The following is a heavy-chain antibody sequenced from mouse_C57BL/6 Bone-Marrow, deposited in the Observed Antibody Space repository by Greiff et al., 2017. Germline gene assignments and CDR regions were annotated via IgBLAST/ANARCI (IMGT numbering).Heavy chain of an antibody. CDR1: GYTFTSYW. Sequence: VQLQQPGAELVKPGASVKLSCKASGYTFTSYWMQWVKQRPGQGLEWIGEIDPSDSYTNYNQKFKGKATLTVDTSSSTAYMQLSSLTSEGSAVYYCARGITTVVDPLFDYWGQGTTLTVSS. V-gene: IGHV1-50*01. J-gene: IGHJ2*01. D-gene: IGHD1-1*01. CDR3: ARGITTVVDPLFDY. CDR2: IDPSDSYT.